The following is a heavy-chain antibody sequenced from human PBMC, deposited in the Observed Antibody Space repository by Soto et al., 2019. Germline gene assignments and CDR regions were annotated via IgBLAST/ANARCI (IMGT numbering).Heavy chain of an antibody. CDR3: ARGGYCGSASCHSDYYGMDV. Sequence: QPGGSLRLSCAASGFTFSDYYMDWVRQAPGKGLEWVGRTRNKANTYTTEYAASVKGRFTISRDDSKNSLYLQMNSLKTEDTAVYYCARGGYCGSASCHSDYYGMDVWGQGTTVTVSS. CDR1: GFTFSDYY. J-gene: IGHJ6*02. D-gene: IGHD2-15*01. CDR2: TRNKANTYTT. V-gene: IGHV3-72*01.